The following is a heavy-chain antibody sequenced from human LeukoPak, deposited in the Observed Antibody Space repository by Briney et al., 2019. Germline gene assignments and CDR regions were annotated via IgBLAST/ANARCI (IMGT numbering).Heavy chain of an antibody. CDR3: ARAREYCSGRTCYHYYGMDV. Sequence: GGSLRLSCTASGFTFNTYSLNWVRQAPGKGLQWVSYISTGSSTTYYADSVKGRFTISRDNAKNSLYLQMNSLRAEDTAVYFCARAREYCSGRTCYHYYGMDVWGQGTTVTVSS. CDR2: ISTGSSTT. V-gene: IGHV3-48*04. J-gene: IGHJ6*02. D-gene: IGHD2-15*01. CDR1: GFTFNTYS.